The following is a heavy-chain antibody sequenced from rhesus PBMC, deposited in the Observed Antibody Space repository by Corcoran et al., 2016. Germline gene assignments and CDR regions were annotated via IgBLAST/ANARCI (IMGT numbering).Heavy chain of an antibody. J-gene: IGHJ4*01. D-gene: IGHD3-28*01. CDR1: GGSISSYW. CDR2: IYGSSTST. Sequence: QVQLQESGPGVVKPSETLSLTCAVSGGSISSYWWGWIRQPPGKGLEWIGQIYGSSTSTNNNPSLKSRVTISKDTSKNQFSLKLSSVTAADTAVYYCARAPYYYGSGYYTCPFDYWGQGVLVTVSS. CDR3: ARAPYYYGSGYYTCPFDY. V-gene: IGHV4S10*01.